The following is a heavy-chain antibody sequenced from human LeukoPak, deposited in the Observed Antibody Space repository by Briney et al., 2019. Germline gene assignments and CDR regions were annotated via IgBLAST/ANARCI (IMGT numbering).Heavy chain of an antibody. Sequence: PGRSLRLSCAASGFTFSSSAMHWVRQAPGKGLEWVAAISYDGSNKYYADSVKGRFTISRDNSKNTLYLQMNSLRAEDTAVYYCARVPGGGNDAFDIWGQGTMVTVSS. CDR2: ISYDGSNK. J-gene: IGHJ3*02. D-gene: IGHD3-16*01. CDR3: ARVPGGGNDAFDI. V-gene: IGHV3-30*04. CDR1: GFTFSSSA.